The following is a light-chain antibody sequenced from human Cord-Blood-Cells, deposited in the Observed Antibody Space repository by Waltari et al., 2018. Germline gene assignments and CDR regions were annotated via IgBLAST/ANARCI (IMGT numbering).Light chain of an antibody. V-gene: IGLV2-8*01. CDR1: SSDVGGYNY. Sequence: QSALTQPPSASGSPGQSVTISCTGTSSDVGGYNYASWYQQHPVKAPKRMIYEVSKRPSGVPDRFSGSKSGNTASLTVSGLQAEDEADYYCSSYAGSNNLVFGGGTKLTVL. J-gene: IGLJ2*01. CDR2: EVS. CDR3: SSYAGSNNLV.